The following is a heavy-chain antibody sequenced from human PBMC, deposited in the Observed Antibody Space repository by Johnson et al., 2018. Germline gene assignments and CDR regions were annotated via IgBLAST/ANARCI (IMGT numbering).Heavy chain of an antibody. D-gene: IGHD2-15*01. CDR3: ARALGYCRGGSCYKYFQH. CDR1: GFTFSSYG. V-gene: IGHV3-33*08. J-gene: IGHJ1*01. CDR2: IWYDGSNK. Sequence: QVQLVQSGGGVVQPGRSLRLSCAASGFTFSSYGMHWVRQAPGKGLEWVAVIWYDGSNKYYADSVKGRFTISRDNSKNTLYLQMNSLRAEDPAVYYCARALGYCRGGSCYKYFQHWGQGTLVTVSS.